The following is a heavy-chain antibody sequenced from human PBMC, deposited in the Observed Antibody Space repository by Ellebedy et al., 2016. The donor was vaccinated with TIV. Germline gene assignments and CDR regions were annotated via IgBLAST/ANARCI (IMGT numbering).Heavy chain of an antibody. CDR1: GFTFSSYW. J-gene: IGHJ6*03. V-gene: IGHV3-7*01. CDR3: ARRYMDV. Sequence: GGSLRLXCAASGFTFSSYWISWVRQAPGKGLEWVANIKQDGSEKYYVDSVKGRFTISRDNAKNSLYLQMNNLRAEDTAVYYCARRYMDVWGRGTTVTVSS. CDR2: IKQDGSEK.